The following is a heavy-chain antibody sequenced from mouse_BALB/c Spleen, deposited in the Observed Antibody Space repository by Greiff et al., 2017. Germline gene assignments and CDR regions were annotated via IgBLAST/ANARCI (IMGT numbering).Heavy chain of an antibody. J-gene: IGHJ2*01. CDR1: GYSFTSYW. Sequence: VQLQQSGTVLARPGASVKMSCKASGYSFTSYWMHWVKQRPGQGLEWIGAIYPGNSDTSYNQKFKGKAKLTAVTSSSTAYMELSSLTNEDSAVYYCTRGRGYDGPRFDYWGQGTTLTVSS. CDR3: TRGRGYDGPRFDY. V-gene: IGHV1-5*01. CDR2: IYPGNSDT. D-gene: IGHD2-2*01.